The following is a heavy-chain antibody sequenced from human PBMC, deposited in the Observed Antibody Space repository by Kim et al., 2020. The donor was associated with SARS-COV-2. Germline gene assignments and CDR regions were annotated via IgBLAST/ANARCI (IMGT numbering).Heavy chain of an antibody. CDR2: IYPGDSDT. V-gene: IGHV5-51*01. Sequence: GESLKISCKGSGYNFNTSWIGWVRQMSGRGLEWMGIIYPGDSDTRYSPSFHGQVTISADRSITTAYLQLNSLKASDSAMYYCARCLLGPHNSAYSFDLWGQGTLLSVSS. CDR1: GYNFNTSW. J-gene: IGHJ4*02. D-gene: IGHD3-22*01. CDR3: ARCLLGPHNSAYSFDL.